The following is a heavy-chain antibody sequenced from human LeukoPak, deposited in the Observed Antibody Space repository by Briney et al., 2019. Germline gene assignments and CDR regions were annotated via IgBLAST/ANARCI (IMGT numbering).Heavy chain of an antibody. CDR3: AKDRVGATLYFDY. V-gene: IGHV3-23*01. Sequence: GGSLRLSCVASGFTFSSHGMNWVRQAPGKGLEWVSAISGSGVTTYYAGSVKGRFTISRDNSKNTLYLQMNSLRAEDTAVYYCAKDRVGATLYFDYWGQGTLVTVSS. CDR2: ISGSGVTT. CDR1: GFTFSSHG. D-gene: IGHD1-26*01. J-gene: IGHJ4*02.